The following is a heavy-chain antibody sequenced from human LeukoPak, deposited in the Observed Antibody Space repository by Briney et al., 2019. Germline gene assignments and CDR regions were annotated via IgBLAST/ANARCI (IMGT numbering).Heavy chain of an antibody. J-gene: IGHJ4*02. V-gene: IGHV3-48*02. D-gene: IGHD3/OR15-3a*01. CDR2: ITYNSGTI. Sequence: GGSLRLSCAASGFTFRSYAMQWVRQAPGKGLEWVSYITYNSGTISYADSVKGRFTISRDNAKDSLYLQMSSLRDEDTAVYYCARGTGSWHYWGQGTLVTVSS. CDR3: ARGTGSWHY. CDR1: GFTFRSYA.